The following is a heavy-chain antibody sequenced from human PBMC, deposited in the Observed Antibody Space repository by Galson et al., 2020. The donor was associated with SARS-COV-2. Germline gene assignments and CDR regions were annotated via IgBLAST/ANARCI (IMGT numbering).Heavy chain of an antibody. CDR3: SRADYFDSSDYYVSSFDY. CDR1: GGSISTTSYF. J-gene: IGHJ4*02. CDR2: IYYSGTT. D-gene: IGHD3-22*01. Sequence: SETLSLTCIVSGGSISTTSYFWGWIRQPPGKGLEWIGTIYYSGTTYYNPSLRSRVTISVDTSKNQFSLKLSSVTAADTAVYYCSRADYFDSSDYYVSSFDYWGQGTLVTVTS. V-gene: IGHV4-39*07.